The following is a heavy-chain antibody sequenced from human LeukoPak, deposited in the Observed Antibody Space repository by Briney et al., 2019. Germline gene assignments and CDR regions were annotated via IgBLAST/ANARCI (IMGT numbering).Heavy chain of an antibody. J-gene: IGHJ4*02. Sequence: GGSLRLSCAASGFTFSSYEMNWGRQAPGKGLEWVSYISSSGSTIYYADSVKGRFTISRDNSKNSLYLQMNSLRTGDTALYYCAKDIGSGWSFDYWGQGTLVTVSS. V-gene: IGHV3-48*03. CDR3: AKDIGSGWSFDY. CDR2: ISSSGSTI. CDR1: GFTFSSYE. D-gene: IGHD6-19*01.